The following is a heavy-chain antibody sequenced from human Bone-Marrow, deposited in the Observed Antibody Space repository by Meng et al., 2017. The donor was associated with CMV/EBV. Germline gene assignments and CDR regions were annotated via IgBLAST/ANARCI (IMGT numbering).Heavy chain of an antibody. D-gene: IGHD1-26*01. CDR3: AREKYSGSYYCGMDV. CDR2: INPNSGGT. CDR1: GYTFTGYY. V-gene: IGHV1-2*02. J-gene: IGHJ6*02. Sequence: ASVKVSCKASGYTFTGYYMHWVRQAPGQGLEWMGWINPNSGGTNYAQKFQGRVTMTRDTSISTAYMELSRLRSDDTAVYYCAREKYSGSYYCGMDVWGQGTTVTVSS.